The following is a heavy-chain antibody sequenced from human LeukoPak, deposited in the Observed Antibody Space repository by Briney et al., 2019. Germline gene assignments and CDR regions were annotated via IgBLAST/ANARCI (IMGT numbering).Heavy chain of an antibody. CDR1: GGSISSGYYY. CDR3: ARAILTPSGYVWHFDL. CDR2: IDYTGSA. V-gene: IGHV4-31*03. D-gene: IGHD3-3*01. Sequence: SETLSLTCTVSGGSISSGYYYWTWIRQHPGKGLEWVGYIDYTGSAYYNPSLKSRAAISVDTSKNQFSLKMSSVSAADTAVYYCARAILTPSGYVWHFDLWGRGTLVSVSS. J-gene: IGHJ2*01.